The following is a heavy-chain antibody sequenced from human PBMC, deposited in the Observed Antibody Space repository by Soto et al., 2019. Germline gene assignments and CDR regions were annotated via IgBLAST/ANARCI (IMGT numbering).Heavy chain of an antibody. J-gene: IGHJ4*02. D-gene: IGHD6-13*01. CDR2: ISNSGDT. Sequence: ASVKVSCKTSGYPFTGHYIHWLLQAPGQGFEWLGWISNSGDTKYAQNFQGRVSMTRDTSITTAYMELKGLQSGDTAVYYCARGGSWYAFWGQGTLVTVSS. V-gene: IGHV1-2*02. CDR3: ARGGSWYAF. CDR1: GYPFTGHY.